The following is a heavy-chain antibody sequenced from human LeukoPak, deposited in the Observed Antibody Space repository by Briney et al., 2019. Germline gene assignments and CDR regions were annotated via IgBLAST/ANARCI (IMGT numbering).Heavy chain of an antibody. J-gene: IGHJ4*02. V-gene: IGHV6-1*01. D-gene: IGHD6-6*01. CDR1: GDSVSSNSAA. CDR2: TYYRSKWYN. Sequence: SQTPSLTCAISGDSVSSNSAAWNWIRQSPSRGLEWLGRTYYRSKWYNDYAVSVKSRITINPDTSKYQFSLQLNSVTPEDTAVYYCARAKYSSSRRGDHSDYWGQGTLVTVSS. CDR3: ARAKYSSSRRGDHSDY.